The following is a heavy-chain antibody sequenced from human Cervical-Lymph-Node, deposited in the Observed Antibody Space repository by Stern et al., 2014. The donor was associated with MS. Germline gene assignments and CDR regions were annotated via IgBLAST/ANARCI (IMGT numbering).Heavy chain of an antibody. J-gene: IGHJ4*02. CDR1: GFTFSNHA. CDR3: AKASRTSMFDY. CDR2: ISNSGDGT. V-gene: IGHV3-23*04. D-gene: IGHD2/OR15-2a*01. Sequence: VQLVESGGALVRPGGSRRLSCAASGFTFSNHATNWVCQAPGKVLEWISTISNSGDGTYSADSVTGRFTISRDSSKDTVFLQMSNLRVEDTAVYYCAKASRTSMFDYWGQGTLVTVSS.